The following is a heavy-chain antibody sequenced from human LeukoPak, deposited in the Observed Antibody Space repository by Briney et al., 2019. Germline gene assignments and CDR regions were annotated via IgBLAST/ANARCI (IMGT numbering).Heavy chain of an antibody. V-gene: IGHV3-66*01. Sequence: GGSLRLSCAASGFTVSRNYMTWVRQAPGKGLEWVSVIYSDGDTYYVDSVKGRFTISRDNSKNTLYLQMNSLRAEDTAVYYCARGGGIAAPGWGQGTLVTVSS. CDR3: ARGGGIAAPG. J-gene: IGHJ4*02. CDR1: GFTVSRNY. CDR2: IYSDGDT. D-gene: IGHD6-13*01.